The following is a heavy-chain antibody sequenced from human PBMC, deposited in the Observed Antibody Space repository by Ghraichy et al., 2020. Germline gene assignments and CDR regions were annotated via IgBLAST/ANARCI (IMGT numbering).Heavy chain of an antibody. CDR3: AKRAAYSSLNFDY. CDR2: INGNGDNT. CDR1: GFTFSNYA. D-gene: IGHD4-11*01. Sequence: GESLNISCAASGFTFSNYAMSWVRQAPGKGLEWVSAINGNGDNTYYADSVKGRFTISRDNSESTLSLQMHSLRAEDTAVYYCAKRAAYSSLNFDYWGQGILVTVSS. V-gene: IGHV3-23*01. J-gene: IGHJ4*02.